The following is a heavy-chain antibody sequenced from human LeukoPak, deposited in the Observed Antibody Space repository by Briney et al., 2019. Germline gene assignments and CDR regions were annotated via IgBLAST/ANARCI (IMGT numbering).Heavy chain of an antibody. CDR2: ISSSSSTI. D-gene: IGHD4-11*01. Sequence: GGSLRLSCAASGFTFSSYSMNWVRQAPGKGLEWVSYISSSSSTIYYADSVKGRFTISRDNAKNSLYLQMNSLRAEDTAAYYCAREDYTTVDYWDQGTLVTVSS. J-gene: IGHJ4*02. V-gene: IGHV3-48*01. CDR1: GFTFSSYS. CDR3: AREDYTTVDY.